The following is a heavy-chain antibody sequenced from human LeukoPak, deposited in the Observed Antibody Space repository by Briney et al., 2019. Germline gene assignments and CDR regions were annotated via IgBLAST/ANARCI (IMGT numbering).Heavy chain of an antibody. J-gene: IGHJ4*02. CDR2: IYYSGST. V-gene: IGHV4-31*03. D-gene: IGHD3-22*01. CDR1: GGSISSGGYY. CDR3: ASYSSTYSKAFDY. Sequence: SETLSLTCTVSGGSISSGGYYWSWIRQHSGKGLEWIGYIYYSGSTYYNPSLKSRVTISVDTSKNQFSLRLSSVTAADTAVYYCASYSSTYSKAFDYWGQGSLVTVSS.